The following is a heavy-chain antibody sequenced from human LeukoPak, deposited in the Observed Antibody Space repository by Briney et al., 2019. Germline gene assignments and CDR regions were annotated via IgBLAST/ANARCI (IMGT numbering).Heavy chain of an antibody. D-gene: IGHD3-10*01. J-gene: IGHJ2*01. CDR2: IYYRGST. CDR3: VRRGVLWFGELSYYYFDL. Sequence: SETLSLTCTVPGGSISGYYWSWIRQPPGKGLEWIGYIYYRGSTNYNPSLMSRASISVDTSKNQFSLKLDSLTAADTAVYYCVRRGVLWFGELSYYYFDLWGRGTLVAVSS. CDR1: GGSISGYY. V-gene: IGHV4-59*01.